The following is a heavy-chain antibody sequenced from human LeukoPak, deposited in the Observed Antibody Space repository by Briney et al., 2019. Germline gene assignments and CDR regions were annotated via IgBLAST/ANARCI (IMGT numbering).Heavy chain of an antibody. J-gene: IGHJ6*03. CDR2: IYTSGST. CDR1: GGSISSYY. V-gene: IGHV4-4*07. D-gene: IGHD4-17*01. Sequence: SETLSLTCTVSGGSISSYYWSWIRQPAGKGLEWIGRIYTSGSTNYNPSLKSRVTMSVDTSKNQFSLKLSSVTAADTAVYYCARLMTTVTSYYYYYCMDVWGKGTTVTVSS. CDR3: ARLMTTVTSYYYYYCMDV.